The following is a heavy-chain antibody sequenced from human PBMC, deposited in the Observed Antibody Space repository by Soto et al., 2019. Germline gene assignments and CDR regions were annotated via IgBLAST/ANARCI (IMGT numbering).Heavy chain of an antibody. CDR3: ARVGSTFARGRIGGVHYGLDV. CDR1: GFTFSTYT. J-gene: IGHJ6*02. V-gene: IGHV3-21*03. D-gene: IGHD3-16*01. CDR2: IDRFGSYS. Sequence: EVRLVESGGGLVKSGGSLRLSCSASGFTFSTYTMNWVRQAPGRGLEWVSNIDRFGSYSWYVDSAQGRFTISRDNAKNSRDLQLNGLRAEDTAVYYCARVGSTFARGRIGGVHYGLDVWGQGTTVTVSS.